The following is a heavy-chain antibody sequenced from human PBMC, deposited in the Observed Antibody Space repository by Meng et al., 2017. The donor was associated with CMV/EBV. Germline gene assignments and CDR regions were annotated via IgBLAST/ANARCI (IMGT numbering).Heavy chain of an antibody. CDR3: ARVERVVPAAMDVFDY. V-gene: IGHV1-2*02. Sequence: ASVKVSCKASGYTFTGYYMHWVRQAPGQGLEWMGWINPNSGGTNYAQKFQGRVTMTRDTSISTAYMELSRLRSDDTAVYYCARVERVVPAAMDVFDYWGQGTLVTVFS. D-gene: IGHD2-2*01. J-gene: IGHJ4*02. CDR1: GYTFTGYY. CDR2: INPNSGGT.